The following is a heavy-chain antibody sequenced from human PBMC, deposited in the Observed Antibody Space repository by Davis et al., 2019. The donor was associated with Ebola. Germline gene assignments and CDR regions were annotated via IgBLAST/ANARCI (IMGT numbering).Heavy chain of an antibody. Sequence: ASVTVSCKTSGYSFTTYGIMWVRQAPGQGLEWMGWIAAYNGYTNYVQKFQGRVTMTIETSPSTAYMELRSLKSDDTAVYYCARVVATWRVVDDYWGQGTLVTVSS. V-gene: IGHV1-18*01. CDR2: IAAYNGYT. CDR1: GYSFTTYG. D-gene: IGHD2-21*01. J-gene: IGHJ4*02. CDR3: ARVVATWRVVDDY.